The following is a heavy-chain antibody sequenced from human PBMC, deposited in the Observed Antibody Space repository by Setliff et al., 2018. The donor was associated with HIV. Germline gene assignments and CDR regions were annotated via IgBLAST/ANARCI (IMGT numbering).Heavy chain of an antibody. Sequence: PSETLSLTCVVYGGSINGGSFRAYYWSWIRQSPGKGLEWIGEINHRGSTNYNPSLNGRLTISVDTSKRQFSLRVNSVTAADTAVYYWVGYDSGGYYYGRGHWGQGTLVTVSS. CDR2: INHRGST. D-gene: IGHD3-22*01. J-gene: IGHJ4*02. CDR3: VGYDSGGYYYGRGH. V-gene: IGHV4-34*01. CDR1: GGSINGGSFRAYY.